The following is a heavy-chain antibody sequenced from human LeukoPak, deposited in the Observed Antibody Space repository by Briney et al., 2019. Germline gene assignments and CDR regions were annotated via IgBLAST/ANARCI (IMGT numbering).Heavy chain of an antibody. V-gene: IGHV3-53*01. CDR3: ARVWVEQQLAYYYYYMDV. J-gene: IGHJ6*03. CDR2: IYSGGST. D-gene: IGHD6-13*01. Sequence: PGGSLRLSCAASGFTVSSNYMSWVRQAPGKGLEWVLVIYSGGSTYYADSVKGRFTISRDNSKNTLYLQMNSLRAEDTAVYYCARVWVEQQLAYYYYYMDVWGKGTTVTISS. CDR1: GFTVSSNY.